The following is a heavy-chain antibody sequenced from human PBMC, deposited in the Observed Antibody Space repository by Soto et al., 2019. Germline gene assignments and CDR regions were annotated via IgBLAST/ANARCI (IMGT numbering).Heavy chain of an antibody. CDR2: INWIGGST. CDR1: GFIFGAHA. V-gene: IGHV3-20*04. CDR3: VKGYWNYYDSSRYCWGSGFDY. D-gene: IGHD3-22*01. Sequence: GGSLRLSCAASGFIFGAHAMSWVRQAPGKGLEWVSAINWIGGSTNYADSMKGRFTISRDNSKNTLYLQMSSLRAEDTAVYYCVKGYWNYYDSSRYCWGSGFDYWGQGTLVTVSS. J-gene: IGHJ4*02.